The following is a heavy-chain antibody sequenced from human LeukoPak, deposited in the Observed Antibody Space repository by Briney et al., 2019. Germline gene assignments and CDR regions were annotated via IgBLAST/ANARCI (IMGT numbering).Heavy chain of an antibody. Sequence: SETLSLTCTVSGGSSSSGGYYWSWIRQPPGKGLEWIGYIYHSGSTYYNPSLKSRVTISVDRSKNQFSLKLSSVTAADTAVYYCARGGIKGYCSSTSCYTALFDYWGQGTLVTVSS. CDR2: IYHSGST. CDR3: ARGGIKGYCSSTSCYTALFDY. V-gene: IGHV4-30-2*01. D-gene: IGHD2-2*02. J-gene: IGHJ4*02. CDR1: GGSSSSGGYY.